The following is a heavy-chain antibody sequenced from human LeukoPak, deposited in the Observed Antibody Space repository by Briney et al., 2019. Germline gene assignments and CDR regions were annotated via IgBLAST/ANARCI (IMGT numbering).Heavy chain of an antibody. Sequence: ASVKVSCKASGYAFTSYAMHWVRHAPGQRLEWMGWINAGNGNTKYSQKFQGRVTITRDTSASTAYMELSSLRSEDTAVYYCAREAGYYYYGMDVWGKGTTVTVSS. CDR1: GYAFTSYA. CDR3: AREAGYYYYGMDV. V-gene: IGHV1-3*01. J-gene: IGHJ6*04. CDR2: INAGNGNT.